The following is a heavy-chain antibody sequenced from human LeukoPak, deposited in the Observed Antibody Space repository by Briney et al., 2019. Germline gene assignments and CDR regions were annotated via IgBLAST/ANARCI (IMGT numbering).Heavy chain of an antibody. CDR1: GFTVSSNY. J-gene: IGHJ4*02. D-gene: IGHD6-19*01. CDR2: IYSGGST. CDR3: ARDFDSSGWYAH. Sequence: GGSLRLSCAASGFTVSSNYMSWVRQAPGKGLEWVSVIYSGGSTYYADSVKGRFTISRDNSKNTLYLQMNSLRAEDTAVYYCARDFDSSGWYAHWGQGTLVTVSS. V-gene: IGHV3-53*01.